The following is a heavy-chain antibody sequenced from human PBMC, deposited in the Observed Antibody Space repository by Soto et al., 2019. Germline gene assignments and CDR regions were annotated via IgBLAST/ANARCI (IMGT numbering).Heavy chain of an antibody. CDR2: INHSGST. CDR1: GGSFSGYV. D-gene: IGHD2-8*02. CDR3: ARDKITGLFDY. J-gene: IGHJ4*01. V-gene: IGHV4-34*01. Sequence: SETLSLTCAVYGGSFSGYVWTWIRQPPGTGLEWIGEINHSGSTNYNPSLKSRVTISVDTSKNQFSLKLTSVTAADTAVYYCARDKITGLFDYWGHGTLVTGS.